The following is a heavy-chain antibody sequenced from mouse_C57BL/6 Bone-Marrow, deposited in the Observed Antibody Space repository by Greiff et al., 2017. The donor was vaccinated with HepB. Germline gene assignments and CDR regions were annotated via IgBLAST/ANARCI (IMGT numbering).Heavy chain of an antibody. CDR2: ILPSIGRT. J-gene: IGHJ2*01. D-gene: IGHD2-4*01. Sequence: VQLQESGSELRSPGSSVKLSCKDFDSEVFPIAYMSWVRQKPGHGFEWIGGILPSIGRTIYGEKFEDKATLDADTLSNTAYLELNSLTSEDSAIYYCARGSYDYDDYFDYWGQGTTLTVSS. V-gene: IGHV15-2*01. CDR1: DSEVFPIAY. CDR3: ARGSYDYDDYFDY.